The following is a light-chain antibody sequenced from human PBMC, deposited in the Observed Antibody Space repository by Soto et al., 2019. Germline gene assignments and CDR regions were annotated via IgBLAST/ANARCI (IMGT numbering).Light chain of an antibody. CDR1: QSISSW. V-gene: IGKV1-5*03. Sequence: DIQMTQSPSTLSASVGDRVTITCRASQSISSWLAWYQQKPGKAPKLLIYKASSLESRVPSSFSGSGSGTEFTLTISSLQPDDFATYYCQQYNSDSRTFGQGTKVDIK. CDR2: KAS. CDR3: QQYNSDSRT. J-gene: IGKJ1*01.